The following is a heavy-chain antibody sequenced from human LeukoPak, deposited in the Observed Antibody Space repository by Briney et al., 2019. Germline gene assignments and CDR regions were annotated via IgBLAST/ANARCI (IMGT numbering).Heavy chain of an antibody. CDR3: ARGSEYRYDFTGRGRTKSRLDY. D-gene: IGHD3/OR15-3a*01. CDR2: ISGYNGNT. J-gene: IGHJ4*02. CDR1: GYTFTNFG. Sequence: ASVKVSCKASGYTFTNFGISWVRQAPGQGLEWMGWISGYNGNTNYAQKLQGRVTMTTDTSTSTAYMDLRSRRSDDTAVYYCARGSEYRYDFTGRGRTKSRLDYWGQGTLVTVSS. V-gene: IGHV1-18*01.